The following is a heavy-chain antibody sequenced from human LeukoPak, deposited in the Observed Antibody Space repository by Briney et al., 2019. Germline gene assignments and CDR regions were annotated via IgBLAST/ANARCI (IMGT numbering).Heavy chain of an antibody. CDR3: ARGVLRLGEFV. V-gene: IGHV4-61*02. D-gene: IGHD3-16*01. CDR1: GGSISSGSYY. J-gene: IGHJ4*02. CDR2: IYTSGGT. Sequence: SETLSFTCTVSGGSISSGSYYWSWIRQPAGKGLEWIGRIYTSGGTNYNPSLKSRVTISVDTSKNQFSLKLSSVTAADTAVYHCARGVLRLGEFVWGQGTLVTVSS.